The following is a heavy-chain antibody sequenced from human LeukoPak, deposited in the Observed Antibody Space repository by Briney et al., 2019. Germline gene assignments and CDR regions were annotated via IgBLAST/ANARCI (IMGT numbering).Heavy chain of an antibody. Sequence: GGSLRLSCAASGFTVSSSYMSWVRQAPGKGLEWVSVIYSGGSTYYADSVKGRFTISRGNSKNTLYLQMNGLRAEETAVYYCARATRYDSSVYYFDYWGQGTLVTVSS. CDR3: ARATRYDSSVYYFDY. J-gene: IGHJ4*02. D-gene: IGHD3-22*01. CDR1: GFTVSSSY. CDR2: IYSGGST. V-gene: IGHV3-53*01.